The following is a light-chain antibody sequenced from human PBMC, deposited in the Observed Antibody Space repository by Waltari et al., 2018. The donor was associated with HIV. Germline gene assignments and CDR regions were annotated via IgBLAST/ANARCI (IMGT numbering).Light chain of an antibody. V-gene: IGLV1-44*01. CDR2: TNK. CDR3: ATWDDSLNGWV. CDR1: SYNIATTL. J-gene: IGLJ3*02. Sequence: QSVLTQPPSASGTPGQRVTIPCSGSSYNIATTLVTWYQQLPGTAPNLPIYTNKQRPSGVPARFSGSKSGTSASLAISGLQSDDDADYYCATWDDSLNGWVFGGGTRLTVL.